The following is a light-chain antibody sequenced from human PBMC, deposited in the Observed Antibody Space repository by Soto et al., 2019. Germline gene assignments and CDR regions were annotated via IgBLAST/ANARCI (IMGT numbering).Light chain of an antibody. V-gene: IGKV1-5*03. CDR3: QQYHSYPWT. J-gene: IGKJ1*01. CDR1: QSISSW. CDR2: EAS. Sequence: DIQMTQSPSSLSASVGDRVTITCRASQSISSWLAWYQQKPGTAPKLLICEASSLESGVPSRFSGSGSGTEFTLTISSLQPDDFATYYCQQYHSYPWTFGQGTKVEIK.